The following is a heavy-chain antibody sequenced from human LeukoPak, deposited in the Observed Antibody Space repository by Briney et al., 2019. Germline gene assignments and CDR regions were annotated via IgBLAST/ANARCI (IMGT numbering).Heavy chain of an antibody. CDR3: ATCNTFCFYGN. V-gene: IGHV3-23*01. J-gene: IGHJ4*02. CDR1: GFAFSSYA. CDR2: ISASGGNT. Sequence: GGSLRLSCAASGFAFSSYAMSWVRQAPGKGLEWVSAISASGGNTYYADSVKGRFTISRDNSKNTMFLQMSRLRAEDTALYYCATCNTFCFYGNWGQGTLVTVSS. D-gene: IGHD2/OR15-2a*01.